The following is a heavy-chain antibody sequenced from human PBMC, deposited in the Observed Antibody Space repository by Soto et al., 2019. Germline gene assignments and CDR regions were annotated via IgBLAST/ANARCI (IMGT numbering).Heavy chain of an antibody. V-gene: IGHV1-3*01. CDR1: GYTFTSYA. CDR2: INAGNGNT. J-gene: IGHJ4*02. CDR3: ARDALQETYYFDY. Sequence: ASVKVSCKASGYTFTSYAMHWVRQAPGQRLKWMGWINAGNGNTKYSQKFQGRVTITRDTSASTAYMELSSLRSEDTAVYYCARDALQETYYFDYWGQGTLVTVSS.